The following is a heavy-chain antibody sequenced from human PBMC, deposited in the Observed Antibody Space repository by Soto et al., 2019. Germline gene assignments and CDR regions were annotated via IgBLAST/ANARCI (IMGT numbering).Heavy chain of an antibody. CDR2: ISGSGGST. V-gene: IGHV3-23*01. D-gene: IGHD3-22*01. J-gene: IGHJ4*02. CDR1: GFTFSSYA. Sequence: GVSLILSCASSGFTFSSYAMSWVRQAPGKGLEWVSAISGSGGSTYYADSVKGRLTISRDNSKNTLYLQTNSLRAEDTAVYYCAKEGGYYDSRGLLGYWGQGTLVHVSA. CDR3: AKEGGYYDSRGLLGY.